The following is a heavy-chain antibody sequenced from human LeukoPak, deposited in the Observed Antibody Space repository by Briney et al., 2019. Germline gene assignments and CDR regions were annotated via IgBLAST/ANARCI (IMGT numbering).Heavy chain of an antibody. J-gene: IGHJ5*02. CDR2: INPSGGST. D-gene: IGHD3-22*01. CDR1: GYTFTSYY. V-gene: IGHV1-46*01. CDR3: AREGDKANYYDSSGYFDP. Sequence: ASVKVSCKASGYTFTSYYMHWVRQAPGQGLEWMGIINPSGGSTSYAQKFQGRVTMTRDMSTSTVYMELSSLRSEVTAVYYCAREGDKANYYDSSGYFDPWGQGTLVTVSS.